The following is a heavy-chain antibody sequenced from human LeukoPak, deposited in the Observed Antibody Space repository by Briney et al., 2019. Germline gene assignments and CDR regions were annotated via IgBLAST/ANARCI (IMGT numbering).Heavy chain of an antibody. V-gene: IGHV3-33*01. Sequence: GRSLRLSCAASGFTFSSYGMHWVRQAPGKGLEWVAVIWYDGSNKYYADSVKGRFTISRDNSKNTLYLQMNSLRAEDTAVYYCARDGAEMATSGEIWGQGTMVTVSS. CDR3: ARDGAEMATSGEI. CDR1: GFTFSSYG. D-gene: IGHD5-24*01. J-gene: IGHJ3*02. CDR2: IWYDGSNK.